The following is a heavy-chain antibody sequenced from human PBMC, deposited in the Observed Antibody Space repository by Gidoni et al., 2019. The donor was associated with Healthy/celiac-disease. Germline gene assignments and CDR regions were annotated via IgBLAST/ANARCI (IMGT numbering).Heavy chain of an antibody. CDR3: ARDRSVREQWLAYYYYYGMDV. D-gene: IGHD6-19*01. J-gene: IGHJ6*02. V-gene: IGHV3-21*01. CDR2: ISSSSRYI. CDR1: VFTFSSYT. Sequence: EVQLVESGGGLVKPGGSLRLSCAASVFTFSSYTMNWFRQAPGKGLEWVSSISSSSRYIYYADSVKGRFTISRDNAKNSLYLQMNSLRAEDTAVYYCARDRSVREQWLAYYYYYGMDVWGQGTTVTVSS.